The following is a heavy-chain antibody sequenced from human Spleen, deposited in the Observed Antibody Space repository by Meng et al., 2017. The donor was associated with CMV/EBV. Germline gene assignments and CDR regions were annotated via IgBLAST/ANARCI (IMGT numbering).Heavy chain of an antibody. CDR3: VRAVHGLEI. V-gene: IGHV1-2*02. Sequence: ASVKVSCKASGYTFTSYYMHWVRQAPGQGLEWMGWVNPYNGDGGYAQRFQGRVTVTTDTSINTAYLELTSLRSDDTAVYYCVRAVHGLEIWGQGTTVTVSS. D-gene: IGHD4-17*01. J-gene: IGHJ6*02. CDR2: VNPYNGDG. CDR1: GYTFTSYY.